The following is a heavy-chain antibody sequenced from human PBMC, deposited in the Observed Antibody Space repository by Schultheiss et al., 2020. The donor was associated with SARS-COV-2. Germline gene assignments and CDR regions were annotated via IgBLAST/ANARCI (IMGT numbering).Heavy chain of an antibody. J-gene: IGHJ3*02. CDR1: GGSISSYY. CDR3: ARDVAAAGGFDAFDI. Sequence: SQTLSLTCTVSGGSISSYYWSWIRQPPGKGLEWIGYIYYSGSTNYNPSLKSRVTMSLDTSKNQFSLKLSSVTAADTAVYYCARDVAAAGGFDAFDIWGQGTMVTVSS. D-gene: IGHD6-13*01. CDR2: IYYSGST. V-gene: IGHV4-59*12.